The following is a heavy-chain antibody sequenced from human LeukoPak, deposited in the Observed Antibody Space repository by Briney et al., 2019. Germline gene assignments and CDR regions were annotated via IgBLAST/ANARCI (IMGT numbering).Heavy chain of an antibody. V-gene: IGHV3-30-3*01. Sequence: GGSLRLSCAASGFTFSSYARHWVRQAPAKGLERVAVISYDGSNKYYADSVKGRVTISRDNSKNTLYLQMNSLEAEDTAVYYCARDKRRSLGIGFDYWGQGPLVSVSS. D-gene: IGHD7-27*01. J-gene: IGHJ4*02. CDR1: GFTFSSYA. CDR3: ARDKRRSLGIGFDY. CDR2: ISYDGSNK.